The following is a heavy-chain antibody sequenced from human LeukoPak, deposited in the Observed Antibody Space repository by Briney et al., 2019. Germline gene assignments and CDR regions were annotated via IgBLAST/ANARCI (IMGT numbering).Heavy chain of an antibody. CDR2: ISGSGETT. D-gene: IGHD3-22*01. Sequence: QPGGSLRLSCAASGFTFSSYGMTWLRRTPAKGLEWVSAISGSGETTYYSDSVKGRFTISRDNSKNTLFLQMNSLRVEDAAMYYCAKTHGYFDQWGQGTLVAVSS. V-gene: IGHV3-23*01. CDR3: AKTHGYFDQ. J-gene: IGHJ4*02. CDR1: GFTFSSYG.